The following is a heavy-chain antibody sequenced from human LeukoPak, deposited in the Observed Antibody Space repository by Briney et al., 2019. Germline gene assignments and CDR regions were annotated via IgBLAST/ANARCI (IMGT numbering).Heavy chain of an antibody. CDR3: ARGANIVVVPAATKIAAAGNDY. V-gene: IGHV3-23*01. CDR1: GFTFSNYA. J-gene: IGHJ4*02. Sequence: PGGSLRLSCAASGFTFSNYAMSWVRQAPGKGLGWVSAIGGSRGNTYYADSVKGRFTISRDNSKNTLYLQMNSLRAEDTAVYYCARGANIVVVPAATKIAAAGNDYWGQGTLVTVSS. D-gene: IGHD2-2*01. CDR2: IGGSRGNT.